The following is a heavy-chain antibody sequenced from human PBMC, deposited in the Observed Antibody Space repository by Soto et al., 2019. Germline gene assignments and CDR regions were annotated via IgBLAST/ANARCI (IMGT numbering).Heavy chain of an antibody. Sequence: PSETLSLTCPVSGGSISSGDYYWSWIRQPPGKGLEWIGYIYYSGSTYYNPSLKSRVTISVDTSKNQFSLNLSSVTAADTAMYYCARAGVATIYPRNNWFDPWGQGTLVTVSS. CDR1: GGSISSGDYY. CDR2: IYYSGST. V-gene: IGHV4-30-4*01. CDR3: ARAGVATIYPRNNWFDP. J-gene: IGHJ5*02. D-gene: IGHD5-12*01.